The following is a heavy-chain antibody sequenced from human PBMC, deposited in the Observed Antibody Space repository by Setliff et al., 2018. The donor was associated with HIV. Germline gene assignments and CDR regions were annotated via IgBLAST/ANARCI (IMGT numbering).Heavy chain of an antibody. CDR3: ARETYYYDNPQYYYYYMDV. V-gene: IGHV4-61*02. J-gene: IGHJ6*03. CDR2: IYTSGST. Sequence: TLSLPCTVSGGSISSGSYYWSWIRQPAGKGLEWIGRIYTSGSTNYNPSLKRRVTISVDTSKNQFSLKLRSVTAADTAVYYCARETYYYDNPQYYYYYMDVWGKGTTVTVSS. CDR1: GGSISSGSYY. D-gene: IGHD3-22*01.